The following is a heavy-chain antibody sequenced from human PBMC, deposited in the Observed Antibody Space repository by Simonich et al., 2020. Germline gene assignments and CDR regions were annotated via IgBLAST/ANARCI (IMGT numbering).Heavy chain of an antibody. J-gene: IGHJ6*02. V-gene: IGHV4-38-2*01. D-gene: IGHD6-13*01. CDR1: GYSISSGSD. CDR3: ARVGYSNYYYYGMDV. Sequence: QVQLQESGPGLVKPSETLSLTCAVSGYSISSGSDWGWIRQPPGKGLEWIRSLYHRRSTHHPPSLNRRVTISVDPADNQFSLKLSSVTAADTAVYYCARVGYSNYYYYGMDVWGQGTTVTVSS. CDR2: LYHRRST.